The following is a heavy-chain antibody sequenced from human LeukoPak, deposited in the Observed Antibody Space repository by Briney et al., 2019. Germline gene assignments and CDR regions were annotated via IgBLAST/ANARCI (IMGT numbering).Heavy chain of an antibody. CDR2: IYYSGST. CDR3: ARLPYSGSYYSWFDP. CDR1: GDSISSSSYY. V-gene: IGHV4-39*01. J-gene: IGHJ5*02. D-gene: IGHD1-26*01. Sequence: KPSETLSLTCTVSGDSISSSSYYWGWIRQPPGKGLEWIGSIYYSGSTYYNPPLKSRVTISVDTPKNQFSLRLNFVTATDTAVYYCARLPYSGSYYSWFDPWGQGTLVTVSS.